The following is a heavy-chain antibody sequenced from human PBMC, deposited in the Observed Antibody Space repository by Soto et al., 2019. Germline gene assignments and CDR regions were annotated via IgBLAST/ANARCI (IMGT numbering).Heavy chain of an antibody. CDR2: IIPIFGTA. CDR3: ASVAYRYDFWDAFDI. V-gene: IGHV1-69*13. Sequence: ASVKVSCKASGGTFSSYAISWVRQAPGQGLEWMGGIIPIFGTANYAQKFQGRVTITADESTSTAYMELSSLRSEDTAVYYCASVAYRYDFWDAFDISGKGTMVTVSS. CDR1: GGTFSSYA. D-gene: IGHD3-3*01. J-gene: IGHJ3*02.